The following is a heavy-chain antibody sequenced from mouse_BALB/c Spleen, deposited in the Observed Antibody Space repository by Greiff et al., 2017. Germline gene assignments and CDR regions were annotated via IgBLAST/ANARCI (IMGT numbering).Heavy chain of an antibody. V-gene: IGHV2-3*01. CDR1: GFSLTSYG. CDR3: AKPLGYYGSSLLYYAMDY. D-gene: IGHD1-1*01. Sequence: QVQLQQSGPGLVAPSQSLSITCTVSGFSLTSYGVSWVRQPPGKGLEWLGVIWGDGSTNYHSALISRLSISKDNPKSQVFLKLNSLQTDDTATYYCAKPLGYYGSSLLYYAMDYWGQGTSVTVSS. CDR2: IWGDGST. J-gene: IGHJ4*01.